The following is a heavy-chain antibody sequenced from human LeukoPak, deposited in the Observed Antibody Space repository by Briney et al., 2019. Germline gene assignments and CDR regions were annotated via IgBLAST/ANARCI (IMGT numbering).Heavy chain of an antibody. J-gene: IGHJ3*02. D-gene: IGHD3-3*01. V-gene: IGHV3-21*01. Sequence: PGRSLRLSCAASGFTFSSYSMNWVRQAPGKGLEWVSSISSSSSYIYYADSVKGRFTISRDNAKNSLYLQMNSLRAEDTAVYYCARSLEAVDDAFDIWGQGTMVTVSS. CDR1: GFTFSSYS. CDR3: ARSLEAVDDAFDI. CDR2: ISSSSSYI.